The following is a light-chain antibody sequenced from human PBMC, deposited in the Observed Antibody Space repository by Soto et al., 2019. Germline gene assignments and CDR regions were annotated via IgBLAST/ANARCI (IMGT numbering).Light chain of an antibody. J-gene: IGKJ2*01. CDR3: QQYGSSQYT. Sequence: EIVLTQSPGTLSLSPGERATLSCRASQSVSSSYLAWYQQKPGQAPRLLIYGASSRATGIPDGFSVSGSGTDFTLTISRLEPEDFAVYYCQQYGSSQYTFGQGTKLEIK. CDR2: GAS. V-gene: IGKV3-20*01. CDR1: QSVSSSY.